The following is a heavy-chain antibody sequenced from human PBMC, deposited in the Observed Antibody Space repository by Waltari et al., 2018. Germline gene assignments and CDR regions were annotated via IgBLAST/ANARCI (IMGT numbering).Heavy chain of an antibody. J-gene: IGHJ5*02. CDR3: ARGGVPDAYGSGSYYRNWFDP. V-gene: IGHV4-34*01. CDR1: GGSFSGYH. Sequence: QVRLQEWVAGTLKPSQTLSLTCAVYGGSFSGYHWTWIRQPPGKGLEWLGEINHGGVTNYNPSLSSRLTILIDTSKKQFSLRLSSVTAADTAVYYCARGGVPDAYGSGSYYRNWFDPWGQGTLATVSS. CDR2: INHGGVT. D-gene: IGHD3-10*01.